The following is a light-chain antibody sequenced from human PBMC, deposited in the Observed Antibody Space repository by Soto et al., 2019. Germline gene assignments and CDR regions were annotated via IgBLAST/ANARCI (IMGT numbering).Light chain of an antibody. Sequence: TLPPPSRPAPREEIGATTGRASQGISNYLAWYQQKPGKVPKLLIYDASNLETGVPDRFSGSGSGTDFTLTISRLEPEDFAVYYCQQYGSSGTFGQGTKVDIK. CDR2: DAS. CDR3: QQYGSSGT. V-gene: IGKV1-27*01. J-gene: IGKJ1*01. CDR1: QGISNY.